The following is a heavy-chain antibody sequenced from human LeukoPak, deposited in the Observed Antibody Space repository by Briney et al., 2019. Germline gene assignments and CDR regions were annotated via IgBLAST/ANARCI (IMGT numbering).Heavy chain of an antibody. D-gene: IGHD3-22*01. V-gene: IGHV3-30*04. CDR1: GFTFSSYA. CDR3: ARGRVGPYYYDSSDKGNWFDP. Sequence: GRSLRLSCAASGFTFSSYAMHWVRQAPGKGLEWVAVISYDGSNKYYADSVKGRFTISRDNSKNTLYLQMNSLRAEDTAVYYCARGRVGPYYYDSSDKGNWFDPWGQGTLVTVSS. J-gene: IGHJ5*02. CDR2: ISYDGSNK.